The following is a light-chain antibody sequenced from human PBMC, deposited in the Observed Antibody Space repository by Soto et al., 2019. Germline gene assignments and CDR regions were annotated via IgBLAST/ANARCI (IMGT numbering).Light chain of an antibody. Sequence: EIVLTQSPATLSLSPGERATLSCRASQSVSSFLAWYQQKPGQAPRLLIYDASKRATGIPAKFSGSGSGTDFTLTISSLEPEDFAVYYCYQRSHSPPTFGGGTKVEIK. V-gene: IGKV3-11*01. CDR3: YQRSHSPPT. CDR2: DAS. CDR1: QSVSSF. J-gene: IGKJ4*01.